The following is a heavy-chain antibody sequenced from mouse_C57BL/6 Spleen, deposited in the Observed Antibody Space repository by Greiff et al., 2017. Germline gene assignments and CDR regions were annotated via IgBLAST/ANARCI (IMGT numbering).Heavy chain of an antibody. V-gene: IGHV1-59*01. CDR1: GYTFTSYW. D-gene: IGHD4-1*01. CDR2: IDPSDSYT. CDR3: ARPRTGTGEFAY. J-gene: IGHJ3*01. Sequence: VQLQQPGAELVRPGTSVKLSCTASGYTFTSYWMHWVKQRPGQGLEWIGVIDPSDSYTNYTQKFKGKATLTVDTSTSTAYMQLSSLTSEDSAVYYCARPRTGTGEFAYWGQGTLVTVSA.